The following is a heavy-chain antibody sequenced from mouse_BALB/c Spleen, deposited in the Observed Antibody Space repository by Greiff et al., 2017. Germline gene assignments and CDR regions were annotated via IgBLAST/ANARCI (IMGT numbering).Heavy chain of an antibody. Sequence: EVQLVESGGGLVQPGGSLKLSCAASGFTFSSYTMSWVRQTPEKRLEWVAYISNGGGSTYYPDTVKGRFTISRDNAKNTLFLQISSLKSEDTAMYYCARRGYGSSLAWFAYWGQGTLVTVSA. J-gene: IGHJ3*01. CDR2: ISNGGGST. CDR1: GFTFSSYT. CDR3: ARRGYGSSLAWFAY. D-gene: IGHD1-1*01. V-gene: IGHV5-12-2*01.